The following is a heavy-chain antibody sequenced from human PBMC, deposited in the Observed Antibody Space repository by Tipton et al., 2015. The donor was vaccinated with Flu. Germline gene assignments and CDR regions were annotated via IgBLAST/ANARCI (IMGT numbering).Heavy chain of an antibody. CDR2: GSTSGTT. V-gene: IGHV4-4*07. CDR3: ATSRPHRYSYGMDV. J-gene: IGHJ6*02. Sequence: PGLVKPSETLSLTCTVSGASINSNFWSWIRQSPGKGLEWIGRGSTSGTTNYNPSLQSRVTISVDTPKNQFSLRLISVTAADTAVYYCATSRPHRYSYGMDVWGQGATVSVSS. CDR1: GASINSNF. D-gene: IGHD3-10*01.